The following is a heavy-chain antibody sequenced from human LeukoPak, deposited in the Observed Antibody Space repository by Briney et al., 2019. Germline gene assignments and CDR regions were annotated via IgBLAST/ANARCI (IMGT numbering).Heavy chain of an antibody. J-gene: IGHJ4*02. CDR3: ARDLSPVVRASPMGY. Sequence: GGSLRLSCAASGFTFTSYGMHWVRPGPGKGLEWVALITYDGYYKYYSDSVKSRFTISSDTSKNTMYLQMNSLRAEDTAVYYCARDLSPVVRASPMGYWGQGTLVTVSS. CDR2: ITYDGYYK. D-gene: IGHD3-10*01. CDR1: GFTFTSYG. V-gene: IGHV3-30*03.